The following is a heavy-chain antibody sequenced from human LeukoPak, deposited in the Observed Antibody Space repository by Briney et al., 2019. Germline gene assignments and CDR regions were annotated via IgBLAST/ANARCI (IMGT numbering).Heavy chain of an antibody. J-gene: IGHJ4*02. Sequence: ASVNVSCTASGYTFTGYYIHWVRQAPGQGLEWMGWINPNSGGTNYAQKFQGRVTMTRDTSIRTAYMELSRLRSDDTAMYYCARYYIEGRCFDYWGQGTLVTVSS. D-gene: IGHD3-10*01. CDR3: ARYYIEGRCFDY. V-gene: IGHV1-2*02. CDR2: INPNSGGT. CDR1: GYTFTGYY.